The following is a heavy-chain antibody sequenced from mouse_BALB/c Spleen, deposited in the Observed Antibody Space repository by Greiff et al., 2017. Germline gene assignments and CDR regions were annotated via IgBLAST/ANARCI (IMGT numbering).Heavy chain of an antibody. D-gene: IGHD2-4*01. V-gene: IGHV3-8*02. Sequence: DVKLQESGPSLVKPSQTLSLTCSVTGDSITSGYWNWIRKFPGNKLEYMGYISYSGSTYYNPSLKSRISITRDTSKNQYYLQLNSVTTEDTATYYCARDNYDYPYYAMDYWGQGTSVTVSS. CDR2: ISYSGST. CDR1: GDSITSGY. J-gene: IGHJ4*01. CDR3: ARDNYDYPYYAMDY.